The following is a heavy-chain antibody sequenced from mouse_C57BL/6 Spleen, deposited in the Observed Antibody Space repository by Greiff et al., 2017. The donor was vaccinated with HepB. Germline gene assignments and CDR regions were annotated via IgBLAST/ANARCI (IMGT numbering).Heavy chain of an antibody. CDR3: ARGGIYYGNYGGAMDY. CDR1: GYTFTSYW. J-gene: IGHJ4*01. Sequence: QVQLQQPGAELVRPGSSVKLSCKASGYTFTSYWMDWVKQRPGQGLEWIGNIYPSDSETHYNQKFKDKATLTVDKSSSTAYMQLSSLTSEDSAVYYCARGGIYYGNYGGAMDYWGQGTSVTVSS. D-gene: IGHD2-1*01. CDR2: IYPSDSET. V-gene: IGHV1-61*01.